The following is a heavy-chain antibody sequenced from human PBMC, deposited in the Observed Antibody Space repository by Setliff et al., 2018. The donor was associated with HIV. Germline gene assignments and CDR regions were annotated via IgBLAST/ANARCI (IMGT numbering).Heavy chain of an antibody. V-gene: IGHV1-3*01. Sequence: GASVKVSCKASGYTFTSYHMHWVRQAPGQRLEWMGWVNAANGYTKYSQKFQGRVTITRDTSANTAYMELSSLRSEDTAVYYCARPRSGGSGSYSWFDPWGQGTLVTVS. CDR2: VNAANGYT. J-gene: IGHJ5*02. D-gene: IGHD3-10*01. CDR1: GYTFTSYH. CDR3: ARPRSGGSGSYSWFDP.